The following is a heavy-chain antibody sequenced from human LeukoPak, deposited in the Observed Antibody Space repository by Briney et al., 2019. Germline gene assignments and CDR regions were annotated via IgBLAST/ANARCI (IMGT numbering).Heavy chain of an antibody. CDR2: IYTSGST. Sequence: SETLSLTCTVSGASISSPIYYWSWIRQPAGKGLEWIGRIYTSGSTNYNPSLKSRVTMSVDTSKNQFSLKLSSVTAADTAVYYCARVFSGSSNWFDPWGQGTLVTVSS. CDR1: GASISSPIYY. J-gene: IGHJ5*02. V-gene: IGHV4-61*02. D-gene: IGHD1-26*01. CDR3: ARVFSGSSNWFDP.